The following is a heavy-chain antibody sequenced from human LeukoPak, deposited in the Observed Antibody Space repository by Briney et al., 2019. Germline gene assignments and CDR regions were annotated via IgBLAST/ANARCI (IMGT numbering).Heavy chain of an antibody. CDR3: GRVQQVRHNWFDP. D-gene: IGHD6-13*01. J-gene: IGHJ5*02. CDR1: GYTFTGYN. CDR2: IKPNSGST. Sequence: ASVTVSFKASGYTFTGYNMHWVRQAPAQGLEWMGWIKPNSGSTNYAQKFQGRVTMTRDPSISTAYMALSRLRSDDTAVYYCGRVQQVRHNWFDPWGEGPLVSVSS. V-gene: IGHV1-2*02.